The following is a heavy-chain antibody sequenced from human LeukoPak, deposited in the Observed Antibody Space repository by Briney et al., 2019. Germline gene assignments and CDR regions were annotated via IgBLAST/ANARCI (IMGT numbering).Heavy chain of an antibody. V-gene: IGHV3-30-3*01. CDR1: GFTFSSYA. CDR3: ARQSSSWYYFDY. CDR2: ISSDGTNK. D-gene: IGHD6-13*01. Sequence: GGSLRLSCAASGFTFSSYAVHWVRQAPGKGLEWVAVISSDGTNKYSADSVKGRFTLFRDNSKNILYLQMSSLRTEDTAVYYCARQSSSWYYFDYWGQGTLVTVSS. J-gene: IGHJ4*02.